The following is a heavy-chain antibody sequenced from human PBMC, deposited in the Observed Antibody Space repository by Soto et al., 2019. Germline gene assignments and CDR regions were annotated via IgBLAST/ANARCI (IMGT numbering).Heavy chain of an antibody. V-gene: IGHV1-46*03. J-gene: IGHJ4*02. CDR1: GYTFTSYY. D-gene: IGHD3-22*01. Sequence: ASVKVSCKASGYTFTSYYMHWVRQAPGQGLEWMGIINPSGGSTSYAQKFQGRVTMTRDTSTSTVYMELSSLRSEDTAVYYCAREWISSGYYEPLDYWGQGTLVTVSS. CDR2: INPSGGST. CDR3: AREWISSGYYEPLDY.